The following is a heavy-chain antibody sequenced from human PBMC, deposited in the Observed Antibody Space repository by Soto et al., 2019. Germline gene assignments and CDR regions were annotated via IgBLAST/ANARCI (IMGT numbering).Heavy chain of an antibody. CDR3: ARLQYPVVTPFDM. CDR2: IHFSGNT. Sequence: SETLSLTCTVSGGSISNYYWSWIRQSPEKGLEWIAYIHFSGNTSYNPSLKSRVTISVDTSKNQFSLKLTSVTAADTAMYYCARLQYPVVTPFDMCGQGTMVTV. V-gene: IGHV4-59*01. CDR1: GGSISNYY. J-gene: IGHJ3*02. D-gene: IGHD3-22*01.